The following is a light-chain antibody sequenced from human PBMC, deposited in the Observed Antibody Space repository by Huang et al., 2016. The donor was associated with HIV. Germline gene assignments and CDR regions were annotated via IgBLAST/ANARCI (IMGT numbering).Light chain of an antibody. J-gene: IGKJ3*01. CDR3: QQCRNWPFT. Sequence: EIVLTQSPATLSLSPGERATLSCRDSQSVSTCLAWYQQKPGQAPRLLIYDASKRATGFPARFSGSGSGTDFTLTISSLEPEDFAVYYCQQCRNWPFTFGPGTKVDIK. V-gene: IGKV3-11*01. CDR1: QSVSTC. CDR2: DAS.